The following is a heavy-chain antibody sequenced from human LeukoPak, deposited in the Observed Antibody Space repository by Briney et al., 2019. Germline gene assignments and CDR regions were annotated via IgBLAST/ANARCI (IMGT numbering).Heavy chain of an antibody. Sequence: HPGRSLRLSCTASGFTFGDYAMNWVRQAPGKGPEWVGFIRTRSYRGTTEYAASVKGRFTISRDDSKSIAYLQMNSLKTEDTAIYYCTRDRSCSSTSCSSFDSWGQGTLVTVSS. V-gene: IGHV3-49*04. J-gene: IGHJ4*02. D-gene: IGHD2-2*01. CDR1: GFTFGDYA. CDR2: IRTRSYRGTT. CDR3: TRDRSCSSTSCSSFDS.